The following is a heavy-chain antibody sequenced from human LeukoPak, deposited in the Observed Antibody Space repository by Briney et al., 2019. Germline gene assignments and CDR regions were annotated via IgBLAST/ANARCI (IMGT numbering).Heavy chain of an antibody. Sequence: GGSLRLSCAPSGFTFDNFAMTWVRQAPGKGLEWVSEITGSGGSTYCADSVKGRFTISRDNSKNTLYLQMNSLRAEDTAIYYCARELFDFDYWGQGTLVTVSS. J-gene: IGHJ4*02. CDR1: GFTFDNFA. CDR2: ITGSGGST. D-gene: IGHD3-10*01. CDR3: ARELFDFDY. V-gene: IGHV3-23*01.